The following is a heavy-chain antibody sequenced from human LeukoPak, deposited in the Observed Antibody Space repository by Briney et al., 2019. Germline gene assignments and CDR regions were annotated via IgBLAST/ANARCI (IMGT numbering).Heavy chain of an antibody. CDR3: ARVSSAPYYYYGMDV. J-gene: IGHJ6*02. CDR1: GFTFSSYW. Sequence: PGGSLRLSCAASGFTFSSYWMSWVRQAPGKGLEWVANIRQDGSEKYYVDSVKGRFTISRDNAKNSLYLQMNSLRAEDTAVYYCARVSSAPYYYYGMDVWGQGTTVTVSS. CDR2: IRQDGSEK. V-gene: IGHV3-7*01.